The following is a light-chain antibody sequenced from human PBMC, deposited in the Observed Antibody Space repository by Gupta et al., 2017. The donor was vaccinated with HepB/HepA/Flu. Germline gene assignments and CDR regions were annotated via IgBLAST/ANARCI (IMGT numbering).Light chain of an antibody. CDR2: GAS. CDR3: QHYNNWPPWT. V-gene: IGKV3-15*01. Sequence: EIVMTQSPATLSVSPGERTTLSCRASQSVSSNLAWYQQKPGQGPRLLIYGASTRATGIPARFSGSGSGTEFTLTISSRQSEDSAVYYCQHYNNWPPWTFGQGTKVEI. CDR1: QSVSSN. J-gene: IGKJ1*01.